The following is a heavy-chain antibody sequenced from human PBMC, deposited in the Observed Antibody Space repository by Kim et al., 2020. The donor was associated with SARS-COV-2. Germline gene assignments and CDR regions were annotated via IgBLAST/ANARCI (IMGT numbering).Heavy chain of an antibody. Sequence: SETLSLTCTVSGGSVSSGSYYWSWIRQPPGKGLEWIGYIYYSGSTNYNPSLKSRVTISVDTSKNQFSLKLSSVTAADTAVYYCARDRGGSSWYIYYYGM. J-gene: IGHJ6*01. CDR1: GGSVSSGSYY. CDR2: IYYSGST. D-gene: IGHD6-13*01. CDR3: ARDRGGSSWYIYYYGM. V-gene: IGHV4-61*01.